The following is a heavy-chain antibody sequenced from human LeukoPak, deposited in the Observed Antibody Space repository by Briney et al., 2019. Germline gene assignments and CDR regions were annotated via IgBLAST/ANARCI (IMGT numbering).Heavy chain of an antibody. CDR1: GFIFSSYS. CDR2: ISSSSSTI. CDR3: AKAPSSWSPQVDY. J-gene: IGHJ4*02. Sequence: GGSLRLSCAASGFIFSSYSMNWVRQAPGKGLEWVSYISSSSSTIYYADSVKGRFTISRDNAKNSLYLQMNSLRAEDTALYYCAKAPSSWSPQVDYWGQGTLVTVSS. V-gene: IGHV3-48*04. D-gene: IGHD6-13*01.